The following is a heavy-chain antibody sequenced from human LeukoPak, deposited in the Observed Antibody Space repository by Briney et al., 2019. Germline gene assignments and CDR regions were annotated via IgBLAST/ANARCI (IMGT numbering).Heavy chain of an antibody. Sequence: SETLSLTCTVSGGSITSYYWSWIRQPPGKGLEWIGYIYYSGSTNYNPSLKSRVTISVDTSKSQFSLKLSSVTAADTAVYYCARAPPGYGYLVDSGFFDYWGQGTLVTVSS. D-gene: IGHD5-18*01. CDR2: IYYSGST. CDR1: GGSITSYY. V-gene: IGHV4-59*08. CDR3: ARAPPGYGYLVDSGFFDY. J-gene: IGHJ4*02.